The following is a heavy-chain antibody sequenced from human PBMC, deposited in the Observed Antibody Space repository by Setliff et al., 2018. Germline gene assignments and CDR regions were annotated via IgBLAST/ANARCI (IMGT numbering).Heavy chain of an antibody. D-gene: IGHD2-2*01. CDR1: GDSFSNYA. J-gene: IGHJ4*02. V-gene: IGHV1-18*01. Sequence: ASVKVSCKASGDSFSNYAINWVRQAPGQGLEWMGWISAYAQKFQGRVTMTADTPTSTAYMELRSLTSDDTAVYYCARGPLDFVVVPAAAKFDSWGQGTLVTVSS. CDR3: ARGPLDFVVVPAAAKFDS. CDR2: ISAY.